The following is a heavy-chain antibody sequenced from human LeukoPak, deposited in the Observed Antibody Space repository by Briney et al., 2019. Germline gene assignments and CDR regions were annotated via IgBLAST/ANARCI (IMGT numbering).Heavy chain of an antibody. V-gene: IGHV3-21*01. Sequence: PGGSLRLSCAASGFTFSSYAMSWVRQAPGKGLEWVSAISSSSSYIYYADSVKGRFTISRDNAKNSLYLQMNSLRAEDTAVYYCARDLSTTMVRGVRYFDYWGQGTLVTVSS. D-gene: IGHD3-10*01. CDR1: GFTFSSYA. CDR2: ISSSSSYI. CDR3: ARDLSTTMVRGVRYFDY. J-gene: IGHJ4*02.